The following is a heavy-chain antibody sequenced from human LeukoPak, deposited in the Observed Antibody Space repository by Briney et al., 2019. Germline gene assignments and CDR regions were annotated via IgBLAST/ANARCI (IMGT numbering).Heavy chain of an antibody. CDR2: ISSSSSYI. J-gene: IGHJ4*02. Sequence: PGGSLRLSCAASGFTFSSYSMNWVRQAPGKGLEWVSSISSSSSYIYYADSVKGRFTISRDNAKNSLCLQMNSLRAEDTAVYYCARDVLLWFGSDYWGQGTLVTVSS. V-gene: IGHV3-21*01. D-gene: IGHD3-10*01. CDR1: GFTFSSYS. CDR3: ARDVLLWFGSDY.